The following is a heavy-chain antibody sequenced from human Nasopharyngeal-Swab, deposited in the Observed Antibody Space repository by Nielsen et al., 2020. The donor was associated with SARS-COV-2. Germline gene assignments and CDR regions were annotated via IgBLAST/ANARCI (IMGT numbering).Heavy chain of an antibody. CDR3: ARVLDYYDSSGYDTWDAFAL. V-gene: IGHV3-74*01. Sequence: GESLKISCAVSGFTFTNYWMHWVRRTPGKGLVWVSRINIDGSRTGYADSVKGRFTISRDNAKNTLFLQMNSLRAEDTAVYYCARVLDYYDSSGYDTWDAFALWGQGTMVTVSS. CDR1: GFTFTNYW. CDR2: INIDGSRT. J-gene: IGHJ3*01. D-gene: IGHD3-22*01.